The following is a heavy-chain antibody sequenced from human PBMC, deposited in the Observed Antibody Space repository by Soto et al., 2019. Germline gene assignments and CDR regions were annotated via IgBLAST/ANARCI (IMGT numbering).Heavy chain of an antibody. CDR2: ISDRGGST. V-gene: IGHV3-23*01. CDR3: ARDEYYYASSGYYRFDQ. D-gene: IGHD3-22*01. J-gene: IGHJ4*02. Sequence: EVQVLESGGGLVQPGGSLRLSCAASGFTLSNFAMSWVRQAPGKGLEWVAVISDRGGSTDYAASVKGRFTISRDNSNNTVYLQMNNLRAEDTAVYYCARDEYYYASSGYYRFDQWGQGTRVTVSS. CDR1: GFTLSNFA.